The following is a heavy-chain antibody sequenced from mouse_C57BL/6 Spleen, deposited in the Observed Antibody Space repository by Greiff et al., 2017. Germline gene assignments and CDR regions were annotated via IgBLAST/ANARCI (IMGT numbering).Heavy chain of an antibody. V-gene: IGHV1-7*01. CDR2: INPSSGYT. CDR1: GYTFTSYW. Sequence: VQLQQSGAELAKPGASVKLSCKASGYTFTSYWMHWVKQRPGQGLEWIGYINPSSGYTKYNQKFKDKATLTADKSSSTAYMQLSSLTYEDSAVYYCARGDYGSSGAMDYWGQGTSVTVSS. CDR3: ARGDYGSSGAMDY. D-gene: IGHD1-1*01. J-gene: IGHJ4*01.